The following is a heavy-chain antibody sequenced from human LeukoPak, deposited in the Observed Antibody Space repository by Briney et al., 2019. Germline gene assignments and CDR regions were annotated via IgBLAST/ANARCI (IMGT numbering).Heavy chain of an antibody. Sequence: AASVKVSCKASGYTFTGYYMHWVRQAPGQGLEWMGWIYPNSGGTNYVQKFQGRVTMTRDTSISTAYMELSRLRSDDTAVYYCVRSRGLDYYGSGTDFDSYYYYMDVWGKGTTVTISS. D-gene: IGHD3-10*01. J-gene: IGHJ6*03. V-gene: IGHV1-2*02. CDR3: VRSRGLDYYGSGTDFDSYYYYMDV. CDR2: IYPNSGGT. CDR1: GYTFTGYY.